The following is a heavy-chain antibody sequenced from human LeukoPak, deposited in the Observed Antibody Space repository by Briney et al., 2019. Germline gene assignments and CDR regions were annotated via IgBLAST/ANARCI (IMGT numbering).Heavy chain of an antibody. CDR1: GYTFTSYY. V-gene: IGHV1-46*01. J-gene: IGHJ4*02. CDR3: ARGTIFGVVIKPFDY. D-gene: IGHD3-3*01. Sequence: GASVKVSCKASGYTFTSYYMHWVRQAPGQGLEWMGIINPSGGSTSYAQKFQGRVTMTRDTSTSTVYMELSSLRSGDTAVYYCARGTIFGVVIKPFDYWGQGTLVTVSS. CDR2: INPSGGST.